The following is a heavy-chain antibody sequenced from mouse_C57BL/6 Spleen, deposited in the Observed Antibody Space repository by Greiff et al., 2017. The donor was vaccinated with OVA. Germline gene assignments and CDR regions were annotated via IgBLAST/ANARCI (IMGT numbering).Heavy chain of an antibody. Sequence: DVQLVESGGGLVKPGGSLKLSCAASGFTFSSYAMSWVRQTPEKRLEWVATISDGGSYTYYPDNVKGRFTISRDNAKNNLYLQMSHLKSEDTAMYYCARDKLVSFAYWGQGTLVTVSA. J-gene: IGHJ3*01. D-gene: IGHD4-1*01. V-gene: IGHV5-4*01. CDR1: GFTFSSYA. CDR2: ISDGGSYT. CDR3: ARDKLVSFAY.